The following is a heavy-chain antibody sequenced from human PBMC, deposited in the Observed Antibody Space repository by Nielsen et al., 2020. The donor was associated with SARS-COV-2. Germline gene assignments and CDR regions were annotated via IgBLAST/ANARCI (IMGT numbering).Heavy chain of an antibody. D-gene: IGHD6-6*01. Sequence: GESLKISCAASGFSFSSHAITWVPQAPGKGLDGVSAITGSGGDTYYADSVKGRFTTSRDNSRNTLYLQMNFLRAEDTSVYYCATPRPGLWGQGTLVTVSS. CDR3: ATPRPGL. V-gene: IGHV3-23*01. CDR2: ITGSGGDT. J-gene: IGHJ4*02. CDR1: GFSFSSHA.